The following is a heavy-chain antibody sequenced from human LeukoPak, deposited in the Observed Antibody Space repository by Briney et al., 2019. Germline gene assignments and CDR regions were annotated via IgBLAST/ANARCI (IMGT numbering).Heavy chain of an antibody. V-gene: IGHV3-64*01. CDR3: ARRPYYYYYMDV. CDR1: GFTFSSYA. CDR2: ISSNGGRT. Sequence: PGGSLRLSCAASGFTFSSYAMHWVRQAPGKGLEYVSAISSNGGRTYYANSVKGRFTISRDNSKNTLYLQMGSLRAEDMAVYYCARRPYYYYYMDVWGKGTTVTVSS. J-gene: IGHJ6*03.